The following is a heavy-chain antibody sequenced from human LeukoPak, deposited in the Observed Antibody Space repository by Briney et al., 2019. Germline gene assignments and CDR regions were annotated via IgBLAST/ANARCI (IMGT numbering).Heavy chain of an antibody. CDR3: ARVAYDFWSGYNPPFYFDY. CDR2: INHSGST. D-gene: IGHD3-3*01. V-gene: IGHV4-34*01. Sequence: SETLSLTCAVYGGSFSGYYWSWIRQPPGKGLEWIGEINHSGSTNYNPSLKSRVTISVDTSKNQFSLKLSSVTAADTAVYYCARVAYDFWSGYNPPFYFDYWGQGTPVTVSS. CDR1: GGSFSGYY. J-gene: IGHJ4*02.